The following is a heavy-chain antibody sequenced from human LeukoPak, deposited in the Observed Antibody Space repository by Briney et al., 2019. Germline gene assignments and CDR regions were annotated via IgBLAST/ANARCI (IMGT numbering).Heavy chain of an antibody. Sequence: SETLSLTCAVYGGSFSGYYWSWIRQPPGEGLEWIGEINHSGSTKYNPSLKSRVTMSVDTSKNQFSLKLSSVTAADTAVYYCASHFDCSGGSCYSGGYWFDPWGQGTLVTVSS. CDR3: ASHFDCSGGSCYSGGYWFDP. V-gene: IGHV4-34*01. CDR1: GGSFSGYY. J-gene: IGHJ5*02. D-gene: IGHD2-15*01. CDR2: INHSGST.